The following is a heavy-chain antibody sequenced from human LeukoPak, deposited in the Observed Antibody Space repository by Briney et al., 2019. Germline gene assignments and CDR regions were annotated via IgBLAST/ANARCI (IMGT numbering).Heavy chain of an antibody. J-gene: IGHJ4*02. Sequence: ASVKVSCKASGDTFTKFHSWVRQAPGQGLEWLGWISASNGYMNYAEKVQDRITVTIDTSTSTVYMELTSLTSDDTGAYYCARSLYGEAFDLWGQGTLVTVSS. CDR1: GDTFTKFH. V-gene: IGHV1-18*01. CDR2: ISASNGYM. CDR3: ARSLYGEAFDL. D-gene: IGHD4/OR15-4a*01.